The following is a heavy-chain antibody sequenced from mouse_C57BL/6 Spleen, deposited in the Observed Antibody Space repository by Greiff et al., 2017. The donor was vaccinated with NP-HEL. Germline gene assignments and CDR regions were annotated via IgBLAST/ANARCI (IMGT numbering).Heavy chain of an antibody. CDR2: ISDGGSYT. Sequence: EVQGVESGGGLVKPGGSLKLSCAASGFTFSSYAMSWVRQTPEKRLEWVATISDGGSYTYYPDNVKGRVTISRDNAKNNLYLQMSHLTSEDTAMYYCARGGGTTVVDYWGQGTTLTVSS. CDR1: GFTFSSYA. CDR3: ARGGGTTVVDY. J-gene: IGHJ2*01. V-gene: IGHV5-4*01. D-gene: IGHD1-1*01.